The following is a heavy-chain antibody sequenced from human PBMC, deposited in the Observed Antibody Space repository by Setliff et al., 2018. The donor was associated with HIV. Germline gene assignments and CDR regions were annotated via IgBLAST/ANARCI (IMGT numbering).Heavy chain of an antibody. CDR2: IYTSGST. V-gene: IGHV4-61*09. CDR3: ARVHRRQLAHYYYYYMDV. D-gene: IGHD6-6*01. J-gene: IGHJ6*03. Sequence: PSETLSLTCIVSGDFISSGSYYWTWIRQPAGKGLEWIGHIYTSGSTNYNPSLKSRVTISKDTSKNQFSLKLSSVTAADTAVYYCARVHRRQLAHYYYYYMDVWGKGTTVTVSS. CDR1: GDFISSGSYY.